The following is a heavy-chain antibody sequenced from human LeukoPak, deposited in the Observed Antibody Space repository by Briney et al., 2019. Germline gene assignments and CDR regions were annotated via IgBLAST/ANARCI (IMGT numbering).Heavy chain of an antibody. D-gene: IGHD6-13*01. CDR2: IIPIFGTA. Sequence: GASVKVSCKASGGTFSGYAISWVRQAPGQGLEWMGGIIPIFGTANYAQKFQGRVTITTDESTSTAYMELSSLRSEDTAVYYCARAPAAAVVNHKNYYYYYYMDVWGKGTTVTVSS. J-gene: IGHJ6*03. CDR3: ARAPAAAVVNHKNYYYYYYMDV. V-gene: IGHV1-69*05. CDR1: GGTFSGYA.